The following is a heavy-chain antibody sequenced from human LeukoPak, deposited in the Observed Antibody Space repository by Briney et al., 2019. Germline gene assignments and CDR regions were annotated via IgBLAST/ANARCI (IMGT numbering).Heavy chain of an antibody. V-gene: IGHV4-30-2*01. Sequence: SQTLSFTCAVSGGSISSGGYSWSWIRQPPGKGLEWIGYIYHSGSTYYNPSLKSRVTISVDRSKNQFSLKLSSVTAADTAVYYCARESYCSSTSCYFDYWGQGTLVTVSS. CDR2: IYHSGST. CDR3: ARESYCSSTSCYFDY. J-gene: IGHJ4*02. CDR1: GGSISSGGYS. D-gene: IGHD2-2*01.